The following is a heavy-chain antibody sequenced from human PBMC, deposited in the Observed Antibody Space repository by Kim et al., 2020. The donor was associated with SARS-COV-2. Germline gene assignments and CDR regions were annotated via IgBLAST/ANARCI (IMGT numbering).Heavy chain of an antibody. V-gene: IGHV3-49*02. J-gene: IGHJ4*02. Sequence: EAASYVQGRFTISRDDSKSIAYLQMNSLKTEDTAVYYCTRVGWLRSYYFDYWGQGTLVTVSS. CDR3: TRVGWLRSYYFDY. D-gene: IGHD5-12*01.